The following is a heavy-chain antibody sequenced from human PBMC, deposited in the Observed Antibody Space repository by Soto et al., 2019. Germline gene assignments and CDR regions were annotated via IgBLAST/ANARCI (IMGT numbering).Heavy chain of an antibody. Sequence: QLQLQESGSGLVKPSQTLSLTCAVSGGSISSGGYSWSWIRQPPGKGLEWIGYIYHSGSTYYNPSLKSRVTISVDRSKNQFSLKLSSVTAADTAMYYCARVVTIFGVDPTYYFDYWGQGTLVTVSS. CDR2: IYHSGST. D-gene: IGHD3-3*01. CDR1: GGSISSGGYS. CDR3: ARVVTIFGVDPTYYFDY. V-gene: IGHV4-30-2*01. J-gene: IGHJ4*02.